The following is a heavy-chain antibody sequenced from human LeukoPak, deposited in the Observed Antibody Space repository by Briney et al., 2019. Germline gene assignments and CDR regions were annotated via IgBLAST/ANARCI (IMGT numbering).Heavy chain of an antibody. J-gene: IGHJ4*02. CDR1: GYTFTSYG. D-gene: IGHD4-17*01. V-gene: IGHV1-18*01. CDR2: ISTYLGST. Sequence: ASVKVSCKASGYTFTSYGISWVRQAPGQGLEWMGWISTYLGSTDYAQKFQGRVTMTTDTSTTTVHMELRSLRSDDTAVYYCARTYGDYRFFDHWGQGTLVTVSS. CDR3: ARTYGDYRFFDH.